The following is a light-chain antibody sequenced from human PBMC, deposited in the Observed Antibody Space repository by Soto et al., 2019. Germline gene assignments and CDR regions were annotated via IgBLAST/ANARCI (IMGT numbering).Light chain of an antibody. Sequence: DVVVTQSPLSLAVTLGQPASISCRSSQSLVYGDGNTYLNWFHQRPGQSPRRLLYKVSNRDSGVPDRFSGSGSGTDFTLKISRVEAEDVGIYYCMQGSHWPLTFGPGTRLEIK. V-gene: IGKV2-30*01. CDR3: MQGSHWPLT. CDR2: KVS. CDR1: QSLVYGDGNTY. J-gene: IGKJ3*01.